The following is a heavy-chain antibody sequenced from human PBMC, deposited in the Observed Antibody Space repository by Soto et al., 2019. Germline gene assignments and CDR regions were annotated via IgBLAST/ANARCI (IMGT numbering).Heavy chain of an antibody. CDR3: TFTAMAKYYYYGMDV. D-gene: IGHD5-18*01. CDR2: IKSKTDGGTT. Sequence: GGSLRLSCAASGFTFSNAWMNWVRQAPGKGLEWVGRIKSKTDGGTTDYAAPVKGRFTISRDDSKNTLYLQMNSLKTEDTAAYYCTFTAMAKYYYYGMDVWGQGTTVTVSS. CDR1: GFTFSNAW. J-gene: IGHJ6*02. V-gene: IGHV3-15*07.